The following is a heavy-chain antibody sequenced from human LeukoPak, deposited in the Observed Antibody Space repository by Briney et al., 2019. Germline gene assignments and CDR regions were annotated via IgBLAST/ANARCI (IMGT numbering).Heavy chain of an antibody. J-gene: IGHJ4*02. CDR2: INHSGST. V-gene: IGHV4-34*01. CDR1: GGSFSGYY. D-gene: IGHD4-17*01. CDR3: ARGGDYNYFDY. Sequence: SETLSLTCAVYGGSFSGYYWSWIRQPPGRGLEWIGEINHSGSTNYNPSLKSRVTISVDTSKNQFSLKLSSVTAADTAVYYCARGGDYNYFDYWGQGTLVTVSS.